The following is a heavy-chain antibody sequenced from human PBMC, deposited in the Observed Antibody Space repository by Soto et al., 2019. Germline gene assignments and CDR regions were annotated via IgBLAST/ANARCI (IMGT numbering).Heavy chain of an antibody. V-gene: IGHV3-15*07. CDR2: IKSKTDGGTT. Sequence: GGSLRLSCAASGFTFSNAWMNWVRQAPGKGPEWVGRIKSKTDGGTTDYAAPVKGRFTISRDDSKNTLYLQMNSLKTEDTAVYYCTTGTTYYDFWSGHHYYYYYGMDVWGQGTTVTVSS. CDR3: TTGTTYYDFWSGHHYYYYYGMDV. CDR1: GFTFSNAW. J-gene: IGHJ6*02. D-gene: IGHD3-3*01.